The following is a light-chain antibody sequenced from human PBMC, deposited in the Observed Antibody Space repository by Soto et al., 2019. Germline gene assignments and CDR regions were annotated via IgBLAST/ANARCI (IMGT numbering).Light chain of an antibody. J-gene: IGKJ4*02. CDR3: QQYNKWPLS. Sequence: LSVSPGERVTLSCRASQSVRDNLAWYLQKPGQAPRLLIYGASTRATGLPARFGGSGSETEFTLTISSLQSEDFAVYYCQQYNKWPLSFAGGTKVDIK. V-gene: IGKV3-15*01. CDR2: GAS. CDR1: QSVRDN.